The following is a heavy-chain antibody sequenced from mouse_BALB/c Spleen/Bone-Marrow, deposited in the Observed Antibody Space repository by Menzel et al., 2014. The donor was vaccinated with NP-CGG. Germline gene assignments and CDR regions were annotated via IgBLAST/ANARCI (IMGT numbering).Heavy chain of an antibody. V-gene: IGHV4-1*02. D-gene: IGHD2-3*01. CDR3: ARLGYYGWFAY. J-gene: IGHJ3*01. CDR2: INPESNTI. Sequence: EVKVVESGGGLVQPGGSLKPSGAASGFDFSRYWMSWVRQAPGKGLQWIGEINPESNTINYTPSLKDKFIISRDNAKNTLYLQMSKVRSEDTALYCCARLGYYGWFAYWGQGTLVTVSA. CDR1: GFDFSRYW.